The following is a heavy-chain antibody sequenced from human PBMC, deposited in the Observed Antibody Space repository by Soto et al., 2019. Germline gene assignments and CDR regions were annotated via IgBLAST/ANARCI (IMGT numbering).Heavy chain of an antibody. D-gene: IGHD2-15*01. V-gene: IGHV4-61*01. CDR1: GDSVNSASSY. CDR3: ARVGRPRPGSLLPIYYFDS. Sequence: SETLSLTCNVAGDSVNSASSYWSWIRQPPGKGPEWIGYIFYSGSTNYSPSLKGRVTISLDTSKNQLSLKLSSVTAADTAVYYCARVGRPRPGSLLPIYYFDSWGQGTLVTVSS. CDR2: IFYSGST. J-gene: IGHJ4*02.